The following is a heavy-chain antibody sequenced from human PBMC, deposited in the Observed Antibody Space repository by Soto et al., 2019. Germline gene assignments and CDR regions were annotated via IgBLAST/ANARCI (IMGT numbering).Heavy chain of an antibody. CDR1: GFSFSTHT. CDR3: AILRGLRKF. Sequence: EVPLLESGGGLVQPGGSLRLSCAASGFSFSTHTLSWVRQAPGKGLVWLSSIGASGDATYYADSVKGRFTISRDNSEDTVSLQMNSLRVDDTAVYSCAILRGLRKFWGQGTLVTVSS. J-gene: IGHJ4*02. CDR2: IGASGDAT. D-gene: IGHD4-17*01. V-gene: IGHV3-23*01.